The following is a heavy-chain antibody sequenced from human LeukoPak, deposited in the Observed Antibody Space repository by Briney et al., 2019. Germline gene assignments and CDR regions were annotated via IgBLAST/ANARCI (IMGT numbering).Heavy chain of an antibody. CDR1: GFTFSNYA. D-gene: IGHD3-9*01. J-gene: IGHJ4*02. CDR2: VIGSSGST. V-gene: IGHV3-23*01. CDR3: AKSKYYDILTGFDY. Sequence: GGSLRLSCAASGFTFSNYAMSWVRQAPGKGLEWVSTVIGSSGSTYYADSVEGRFAISRDNSKNTLYLQMNSLRAEDTAVYFCAKSKYYDILTGFDYWGQGTLVTVSS.